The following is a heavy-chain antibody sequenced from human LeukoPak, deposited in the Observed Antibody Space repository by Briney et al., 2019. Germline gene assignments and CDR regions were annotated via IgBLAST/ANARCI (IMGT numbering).Heavy chain of an antibody. J-gene: IGHJ4*02. V-gene: IGHV3-23*01. D-gene: IGHD3-3*01. CDR1: RFTYNSYA. CDR3: AKDTSYYDFWSGYSYYFDY. CDR2: IRGSGGST. Sequence: GGSLSLLCAASRFTYNSYAVRWVRQATGKGREWVSAIRGSGGSTYYADSVKGRFTISRDNSKNTLYLQMNSLRAEDTAVYYCAKDTSYYDFWSGYSYYFDYWGQGTLVTVSS.